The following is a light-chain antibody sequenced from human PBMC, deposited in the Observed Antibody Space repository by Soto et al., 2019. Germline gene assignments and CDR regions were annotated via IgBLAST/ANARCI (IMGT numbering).Light chain of an antibody. J-gene: IGLJ1*01. V-gene: IGLV2-14*03. Sequence: QSALTQPASVSGSPGQSITISCTGTSNDVGGFNYVSWYQQHPGKAPKLMIYGVSNRPSGVSNRFSGSKSGNTASLTISGLQAEDEADYFCYSSRSSSSTFYVFGTGTKVTVL. CDR1: SNDVGGFNY. CDR2: GVS. CDR3: YSSRSSSSTFYV.